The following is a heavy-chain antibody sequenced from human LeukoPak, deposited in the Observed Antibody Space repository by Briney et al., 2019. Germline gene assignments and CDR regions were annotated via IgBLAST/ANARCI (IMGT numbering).Heavy chain of an antibody. CDR1: GFTFSANY. CDR3: ARGPYGSLDY. V-gene: IGHV3-53*01. J-gene: IGHJ4*02. D-gene: IGHD4-17*01. CDR2: IYGGGNT. Sequence: PGGSLRLSCAASGFTFSANYMNWVRQAPGKGLEWVSIIYGGGNTFYADSVMGRFTISRDSSKNTLYLQMDSLRAEDTAVYYCARGPYGSLDYWGQGTLVTVSS.